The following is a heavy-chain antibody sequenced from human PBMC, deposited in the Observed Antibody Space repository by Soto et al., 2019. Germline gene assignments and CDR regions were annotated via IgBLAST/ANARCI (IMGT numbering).Heavy chain of an antibody. Sequence: PSETLSLTCTVSGGSISSYYWSWIRQPPGKGLEWIGYIYYSGSTNYNPSLKSRVTISVDTSKNQFSLKLSSVTAADTAVYYCARAPSHPYYYGMDVWGQGTTVTVSS. V-gene: IGHV4-59*01. J-gene: IGHJ6*02. CDR2: IYYSGST. CDR1: GGSISSYY. D-gene: IGHD6-6*01. CDR3: ARAPSHPYYYGMDV.